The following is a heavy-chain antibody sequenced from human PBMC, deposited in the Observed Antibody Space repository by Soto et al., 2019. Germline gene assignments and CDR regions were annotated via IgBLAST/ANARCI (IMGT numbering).Heavy chain of an antibody. V-gene: IGHV4-30-2*01. Sequence: TSETLSLTCAVSGGSISSGGYSWSWIRQPPGKGLEWIGYIYHSGSTYYNPSLKSRVTISVDRSKNQFSLKLSSVTAADTAVYYCARELTGGGMDVWGQGTTVTVSS. CDR3: ARELTGGGMDV. CDR2: IYHSGST. CDR1: GGSISSGGYS. J-gene: IGHJ6*02.